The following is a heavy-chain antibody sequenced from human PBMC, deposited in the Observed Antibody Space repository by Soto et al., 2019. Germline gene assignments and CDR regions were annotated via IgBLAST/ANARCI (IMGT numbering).Heavy chain of an antibody. J-gene: IGHJ4*02. CDR2: IWYDGSNK. V-gene: IGHV3-33*01. Sequence: VGSLRLSCAASGFTFSSYGMHWVRQAPGKGLEWVAVIWYDGSNKYYADSVKGRFTIPRDNSKNTLYLQMNSLRAEDTAVYYCARAWIFGVVEPLDYWGQGTLVTVSS. CDR1: GFTFSSYG. CDR3: ARAWIFGVVEPLDY. D-gene: IGHD3-3*01.